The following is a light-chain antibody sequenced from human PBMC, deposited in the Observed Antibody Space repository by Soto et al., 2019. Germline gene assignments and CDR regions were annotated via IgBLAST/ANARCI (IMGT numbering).Light chain of an antibody. Sequence: DIQMTQSPSSLSASVGDSVTITCRASQSISNYLNWYQQKPGKAPKLLVYAASSLQGGVPSRFSGSGSGTDFTLTISSLQPEDFATYYSQQSYSTPFTFGPGTKVDIK. CDR2: AAS. CDR1: QSISNY. V-gene: IGKV1-39*01. CDR3: QQSYSTPFT. J-gene: IGKJ3*01.